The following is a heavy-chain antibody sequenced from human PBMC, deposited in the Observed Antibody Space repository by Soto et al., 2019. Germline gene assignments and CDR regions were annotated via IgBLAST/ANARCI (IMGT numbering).Heavy chain of an antibody. D-gene: IGHD6-13*01. CDR3: ARIASAGRGWDV. J-gene: IGHJ6*02. CDR2: IKQDGSEK. V-gene: IGHV3-7*01. CDR1: GFTFSSYW. Sequence: EVQLVESGGGLVQPGGSLRLSCAASGFTFSSYWMSWVRQAPVKGLEWVGNIKQDGSEKNYVDFVKGRFTNSRDNAENSVYLQMNSLRAEDTAVYYCARIASAGRGWDVWGQGTTVVVSS.